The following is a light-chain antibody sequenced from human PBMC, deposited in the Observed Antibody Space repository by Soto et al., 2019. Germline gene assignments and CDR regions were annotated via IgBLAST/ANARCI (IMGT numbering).Light chain of an antibody. J-gene: IGKJ1*01. Sequence: IQMTQSPSSFSASTGYRVTITCRASQGISSYLAWYQQKPGKAPKLLIYAASTLQSGVPSRFSGSGSGTDFTLTISRLEPEDFAVYYCQQYGSSAWTFGQGTKVDIK. CDR2: AAS. CDR3: QQYGSSAWT. V-gene: IGKV1-8*01. CDR1: QGISSY.